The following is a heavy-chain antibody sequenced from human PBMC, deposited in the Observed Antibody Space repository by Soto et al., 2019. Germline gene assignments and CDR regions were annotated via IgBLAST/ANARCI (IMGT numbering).Heavy chain of an antibody. CDR2: IYYSGST. CDR3: ARRSGYNFYYNYYGMDV. CDR1: GGSISSSNNY. J-gene: IGHJ6*02. V-gene: IGHV4-39*01. Sequence: SETLSLTCTVSGGSISSSNNYWGWIRQPPGKGLEWIGTIYYSGSTYYNPSLKSRVTISVGTSKNQFSLKLTSVTAADTAVYYCARRSGYNFYYNYYGMDVWGQGTTVTVSS. D-gene: IGHD3-22*01.